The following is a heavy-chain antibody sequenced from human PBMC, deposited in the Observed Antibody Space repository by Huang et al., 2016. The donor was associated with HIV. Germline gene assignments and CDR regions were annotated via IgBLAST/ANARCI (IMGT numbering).Heavy chain of an antibody. CDR2: INPDGSEK. CDR1: GLTFSRYW. Sequence: EVQLVESGGGLVHPGGSLRLSCAASGLTFSRYWMSWVRQVPGKGLELGANINPDGSEKFYVDSVTGRFTISRDNAKNSLYLQMNSLRAEDTAIYYCARAGTTVVIFDSWGQGTLVTVSS. D-gene: IGHD4-17*01. J-gene: IGHJ4*02. CDR3: ARAGTTVVIFDS. V-gene: IGHV3-7*01.